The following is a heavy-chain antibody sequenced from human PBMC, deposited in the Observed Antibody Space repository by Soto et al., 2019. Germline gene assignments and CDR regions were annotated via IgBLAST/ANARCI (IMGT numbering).Heavy chain of an antibody. J-gene: IGHJ4*02. CDR1: GFTVSTNY. V-gene: IGHV3-66*01. Sequence: GGSLRLSCAASGFTVSTNYMSWVRQAPGKGLEWVSLIYSGGSTYYTNSVKGRFTISRDNSKNTLYLQMDNLIAEDTAIYYCAAPRSRKYYFDYWGQGTLVTVSS. CDR2: IYSGGST. CDR3: AAPRSRKYYFDY. D-gene: IGHD6-6*01.